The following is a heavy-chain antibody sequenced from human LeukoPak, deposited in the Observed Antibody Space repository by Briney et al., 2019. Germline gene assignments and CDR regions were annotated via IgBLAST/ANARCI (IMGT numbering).Heavy chain of an antibody. CDR2: IYYSVNT. CDR1: GGSISSSSYF. J-gene: IGHJ5*02. D-gene: IGHD2-2*01. Sequence: PSETLSLTCTVSGGSISSSSYFWGWIRQPPGMGLEWIGSIYYSVNTYYNPSLKSRVTISVDTSKNQFSLKLSSVTAADTAVYYCARQYYCTSTSCPGNWFDPWGQGTLVTVSS. CDR3: ARQYYCTSTSCPGNWFDP. V-gene: IGHV4-39*01.